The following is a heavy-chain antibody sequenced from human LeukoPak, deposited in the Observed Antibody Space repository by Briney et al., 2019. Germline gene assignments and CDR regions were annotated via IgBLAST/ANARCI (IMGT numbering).Heavy chain of an antibody. Sequence: GGSLRLSCAASGFTFSSYDMHWVRQATGKGLEWVSAIGTAGDTYYPGSVKGRFTISRENAKNSLYLQMNSLRAEDTAVYYCARDRGIVGTTGYYYMDVWGKGTTVTVSS. CDR1: GFTFSSYD. CDR3: ARDRGIVGTTGYYYMDV. D-gene: IGHD1-26*01. J-gene: IGHJ6*03. CDR2: IGTAGDT. V-gene: IGHV3-13*01.